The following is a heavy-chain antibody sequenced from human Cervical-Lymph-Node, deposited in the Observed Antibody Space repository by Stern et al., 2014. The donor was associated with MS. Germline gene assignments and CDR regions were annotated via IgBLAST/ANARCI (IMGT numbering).Heavy chain of an antibody. Sequence: EVQLVESGGGLVQPGRSLRLSCAASGFTFDDYAMHWVRQAPGKGLEWVSGISWNSGSIGYADSVKGRFTISRDNAKNSLYLQMNSLRAEDTALYYCAKGGAGFWYYYYGMDVWGQGTTVTVSS. D-gene: IGHD3-3*01. CDR1: GFTFDDYA. CDR2: ISWNSGSI. J-gene: IGHJ6*02. V-gene: IGHV3-9*01. CDR3: AKGGAGFWYYYYGMDV.